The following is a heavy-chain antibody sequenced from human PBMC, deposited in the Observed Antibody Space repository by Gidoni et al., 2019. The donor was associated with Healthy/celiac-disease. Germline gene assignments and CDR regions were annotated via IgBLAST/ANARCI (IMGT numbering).Heavy chain of an antibody. CDR2: IYYSGST. D-gene: IGHD5-12*01. CDR3: ARIVATIVYYFDY. V-gene: IGHV4-39*07. Sequence: QLQLQESGPGLVKPSETLSLTCTVSGGSISSSSYYWGWIRQPPGKGLEWIGSIYYSGSTYYNPSLKSRVTISVDTSKNQFSLKLSSVTAADTAVYYCARIVATIVYYFDYWGQGTLVTVSS. CDR1: GGSISSSSYY. J-gene: IGHJ4*02.